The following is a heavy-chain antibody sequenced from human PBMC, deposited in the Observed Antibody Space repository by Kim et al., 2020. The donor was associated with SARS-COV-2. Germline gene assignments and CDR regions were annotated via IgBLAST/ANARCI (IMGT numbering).Heavy chain of an antibody. V-gene: IGHV4-34*01. CDR3: ARAQTDSTYYYGSGYNY. J-gene: IGHJ4*02. D-gene: IGHD3-10*01. Sequence: LKSRVSISVDMSKNQFSLKLSSVTAADTAVYYCARAQTDSTYYYGSGYNYWGQGTLVTVSS.